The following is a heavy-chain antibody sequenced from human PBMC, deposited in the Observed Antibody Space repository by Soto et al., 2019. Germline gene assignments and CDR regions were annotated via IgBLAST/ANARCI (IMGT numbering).Heavy chain of an antibody. V-gene: IGHV1-18*01. CDR1: GFTFNNSG. CDR2: ISAYNGKT. Sequence: ASVKVSCKTSGFTFNNSGFHWVRQAPGQGLEWVGWISAYNGKTRHAQKFQGRVTMTTDTSTSTAYMELRSLRSDDTAVFYCARRFGDPSSASGFDYWGQGTLVTVSS. J-gene: IGHJ4*02. CDR3: ARRFGDPSSASGFDY. D-gene: IGHD4-17*01.